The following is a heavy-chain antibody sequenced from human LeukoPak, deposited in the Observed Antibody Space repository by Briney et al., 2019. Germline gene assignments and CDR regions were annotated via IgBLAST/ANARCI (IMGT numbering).Heavy chain of an antibody. CDR2: IRSKANSYAT. CDR3: ASGLKTYYDILTGQRGQEGRMDV. D-gene: IGHD3-9*01. CDR1: GFTFSGSA. J-gene: IGHJ6*03. V-gene: IGHV3-73*01. Sequence: GGSLRLSCAASGFTFSGSAMHWVRQASGKGLEWVGRIRSKANSYATAYAASVKGRFTISRDDSKNTAYLQMNSLKTEDTAVYYCASGLKTYYDILTGQRGQEGRMDVWGKGTTVTVSS.